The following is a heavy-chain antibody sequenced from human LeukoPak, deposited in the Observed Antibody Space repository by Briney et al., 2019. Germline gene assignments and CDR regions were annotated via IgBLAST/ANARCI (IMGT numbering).Heavy chain of an antibody. CDR2: IHYSGST. J-gene: IGHJ5*02. Sequence: SETLSLTCTVSGGSISSSGYFWGWIRQPPGKGLAWIGSIHYSGSTYYDPSLKSRVSISVDTSKNQFSLRLRSVTAADTAVYYCARHVRRDAAAGTGWFDPWGQGTLVTVSS. CDR3: ARHVRRDAAAGTGWFDP. V-gene: IGHV4-39*01. D-gene: IGHD6-13*01. CDR1: GGSISSSGYF.